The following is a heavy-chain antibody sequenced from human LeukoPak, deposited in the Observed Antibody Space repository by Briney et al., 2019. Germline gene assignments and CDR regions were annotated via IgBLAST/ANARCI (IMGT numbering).Heavy chain of an antibody. CDR2: INHSGST. CDR1: GGSFSGYY. Sequence: SETLSLTCAVYGGSFSGYYWTWIRQPPGKGLEWIGEINHSGSTNYNPSLKSRVTISVDTSKNQFSLNLTSVTAADTAVYYCARFTPQGYGWGGYNRFDPWGQGTLVTVSS. J-gene: IGHJ5*02. CDR3: ARFTPQGYGWGGYNRFDP. D-gene: IGHD3-16*01. V-gene: IGHV4-34*01.